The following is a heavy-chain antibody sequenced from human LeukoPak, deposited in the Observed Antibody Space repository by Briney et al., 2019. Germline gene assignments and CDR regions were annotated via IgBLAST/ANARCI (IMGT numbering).Heavy chain of an antibody. Sequence: SETLSLTCTVSGGSISCNYWRWVRQTPDKGLEWISYIYNAATTNYNPSLKSRVFISLDASKNQFSLKLYSVTAADTAIYYCARLGKLDGYVFDYWGRGTLVTVSS. V-gene: IGHV4-59*12. D-gene: IGHD5-12*01. CDR2: IYNAATT. CDR1: GGSISCNY. J-gene: IGHJ4*02. CDR3: ARLGKLDGYVFDY.